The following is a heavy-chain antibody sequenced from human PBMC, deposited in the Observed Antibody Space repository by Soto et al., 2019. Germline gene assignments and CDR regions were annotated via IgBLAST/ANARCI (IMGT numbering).Heavy chain of an antibody. D-gene: IGHD2-2*01. CDR1: GGSISSSSYY. J-gene: IGHJ6*02. Sequence: SETLSLTCTVSGGSISSSSYYWGWIRQPPGKGLEWIGKINHSGSTNYNPSLKSRVTISVDTSKNQFSLKLSSVTAADTAVYYCARYCSSTSCYYYYGMDVWGQGTTVTVSS. V-gene: IGHV4-39*07. CDR2: INHSGST. CDR3: ARYCSSTSCYYYYGMDV.